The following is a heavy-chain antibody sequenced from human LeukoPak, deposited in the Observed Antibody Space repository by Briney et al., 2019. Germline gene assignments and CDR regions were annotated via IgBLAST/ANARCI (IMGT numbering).Heavy chain of an antibody. CDR1: GLTFSNTW. J-gene: IGHJ4*02. Sequence: GGSLTLSCAASGLTFSNTWMHWVRQAPGKGLVWVSCVEPDGTYTTYEDSVKGRFTISRDNAKNTLYLQMNSLRAEDTAVYYCARGCSITSCPADFWGQGTLVTVSS. V-gene: IGHV3-74*01. CDR3: ARGCSITSCPADF. D-gene: IGHD2-2*01. CDR2: VEPDGTYT.